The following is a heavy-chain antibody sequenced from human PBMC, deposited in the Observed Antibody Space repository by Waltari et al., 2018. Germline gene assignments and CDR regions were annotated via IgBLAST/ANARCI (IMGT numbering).Heavy chain of an antibody. CDR3: AREYYTHFDY. CDR2: ISSSSSTV. J-gene: IGHJ4*02. D-gene: IGHD3-10*01. CDR1: GFNFGSYG. Sequence: EVHLVQSGGGLVQPGGSVRLSCAASGFNFGSYGMDWFRQAPGKGLEWVSYISSSSSTVYYADSVKGRFTISRDNAKNSLYLQMNSLRAEDTAVYYCAREYYTHFDYWGQGTLVTVSS. V-gene: IGHV3-48*01.